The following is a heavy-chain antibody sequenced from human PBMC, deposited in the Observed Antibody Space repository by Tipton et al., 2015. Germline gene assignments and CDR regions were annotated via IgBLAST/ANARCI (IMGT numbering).Heavy chain of an antibody. D-gene: IGHD6-13*01. J-gene: IGHJ4*02. CDR3: ARGLAAAGYQFDC. CDR2: IYYSGST. V-gene: IGHV4-31*02. Sequence: NWIRQHPGKGLEWIGYIYYSGSTYYNPSLKSRVTISVDTSKNQFSLRLSSVIAADTAVYYCARGLAAAGYQFDCWGQGTLVTVSS.